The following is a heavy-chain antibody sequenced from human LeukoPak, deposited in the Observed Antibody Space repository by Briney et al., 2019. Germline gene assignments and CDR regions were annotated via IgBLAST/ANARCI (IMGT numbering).Heavy chain of an antibody. Sequence: GESLEISCKAFGYFFSNYWIGWVRQMPGKGLEWMGIIYAGDSDTRYSPSFQGQVTISVDKSIITAYLQWNSLKASDSAIYYCARHSTSHSSDAFDIWGQGTLVIVSS. CDR2: IYAGDSDT. J-gene: IGHJ3*02. CDR1: GYFFSNYW. V-gene: IGHV5-51*01. CDR3: ARHSTSHSSDAFDI. D-gene: IGHD6-6*01.